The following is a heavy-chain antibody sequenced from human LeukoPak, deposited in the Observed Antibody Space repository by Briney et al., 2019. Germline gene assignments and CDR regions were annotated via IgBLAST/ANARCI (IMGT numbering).Heavy chain of an antibody. CDR2: ISSTGGTA. CDR1: GFTFSSFG. D-gene: IGHD3-22*01. CDR3: ARDNLLSYDSSGVIDY. Sequence: PGGSLRLSCAASGFTFSSFGMSWVRQAPGKGLEWVSAISSTGGTAYYADSVKGRFTISRDNSKNTLYLQMNSLRAEDTAVYYCARDNLLSYDSSGVIDYWGQGTLVTVSS. J-gene: IGHJ4*02. V-gene: IGHV3-23*01.